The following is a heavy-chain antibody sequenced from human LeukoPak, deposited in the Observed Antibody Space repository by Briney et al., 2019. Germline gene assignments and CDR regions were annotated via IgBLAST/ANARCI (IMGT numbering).Heavy chain of an antibody. CDR2: ISSSSSTI. CDR3: ARSLTYYDFWSGYYIGGGYYYYGMDV. J-gene: IGHJ6*02. Sequence: SGGSLRLSCAASGFTFSSYSMNWVRQAPGKGLEWVSYISSSSSTIYYADSVKGRFTISRDNAKNSLYLQMNSLRAEDTAVYYCARSLTYYDFWSGYYIGGGYYYYGMDVWGQGTTDTVSS. V-gene: IGHV3-48*01. D-gene: IGHD3-3*01. CDR1: GFTFSSYS.